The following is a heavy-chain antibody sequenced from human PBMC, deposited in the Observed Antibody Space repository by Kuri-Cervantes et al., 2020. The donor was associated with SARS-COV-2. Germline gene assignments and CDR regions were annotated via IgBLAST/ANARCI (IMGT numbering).Heavy chain of an antibody. CDR3: ARGGGGYSGYEEY. V-gene: IGHV3-23*01. CDR2: ISDRGGDT. Sequence: LSLTCAASGFTFSGHWIHWVRQAPRKGLEWVSSISDRGGDTYYADSVKGRFTISRDNPKNTLYLQMNRLRAEDTAIYYCARGGGGYSGYEEYWGQGTLVTVSS. CDR1: GFTFSGHW. J-gene: IGHJ4*02. D-gene: IGHD5-12*01.